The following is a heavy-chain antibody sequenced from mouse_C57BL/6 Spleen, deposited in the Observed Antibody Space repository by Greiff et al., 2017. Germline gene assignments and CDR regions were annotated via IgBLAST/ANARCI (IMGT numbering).Heavy chain of an antibody. CDR1: GFSLTSYG. Sequence: QVQLQQSGPGLVQPSQSLSITCTVSGFSLTSYGVHWVRQSPGKGLGWLGVIWSGGSTDYNAAFISRLSISKDNSKSQVFFKMNSLQADDTAIYYCASPEFITTVGFAYWGQGTLVTVSA. CDR3: ASPEFITTVGFAY. CDR2: IWSGGST. J-gene: IGHJ3*01. V-gene: IGHV2-2*01. D-gene: IGHD1-1*01.